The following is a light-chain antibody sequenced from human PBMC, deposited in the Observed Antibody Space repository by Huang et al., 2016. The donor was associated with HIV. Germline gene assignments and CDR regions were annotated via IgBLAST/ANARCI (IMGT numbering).Light chain of an antibody. CDR2: GAS. Sequence: EIVLTQSPGTLSLFPGERATLSCRASQSVSSSYLAWYQQKPGQAPRLLIYGASNGATGIPARFSGSGSGTDFTLTFSRVEPEDFAVYYCQQYGGSPITFGQGTRLEIK. CDR1: QSVSSSY. J-gene: IGKJ5*01. CDR3: QQYGGSPIT. V-gene: IGKV3-20*01.